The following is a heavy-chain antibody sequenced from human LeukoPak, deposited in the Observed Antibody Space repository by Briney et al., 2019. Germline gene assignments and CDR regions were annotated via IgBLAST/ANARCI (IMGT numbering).Heavy chain of an antibody. CDR1: GFTFSSYW. CDR2: IKQDGSEK. CDR3: ARVGYCSSTSCYAYGMDV. Sequence: GGSLRLSCAASGFTFSSYWMSWVRQAPGKGLEWVANIKQDGSEKYYVDSVKDRFTISRDNAKNSLYLQMNSLRAEDTAVYYCARVGYCSSTSCYAYGMDVWGQGTTVTVSS. V-gene: IGHV3-7*03. D-gene: IGHD2-2*01. J-gene: IGHJ6*02.